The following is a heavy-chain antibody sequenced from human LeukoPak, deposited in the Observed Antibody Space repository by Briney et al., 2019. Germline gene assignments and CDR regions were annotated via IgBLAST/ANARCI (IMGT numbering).Heavy chain of an antibody. J-gene: IGHJ3*02. Sequence: GGSLRLSCAASGFTFSNAWMSWVRQAPGKGLEWVGRIKSKTDGGTTDYAAPVKGRFTISRDDSKNTLYLQMNSLKTEDTAVYYCTTDLGNSSGWYDAFDIWGQGTMVTVSS. CDR1: GFTFSNAW. D-gene: IGHD6-19*01. CDR2: IKSKTDGGTT. V-gene: IGHV3-15*01. CDR3: TTDLGNSSGWYDAFDI.